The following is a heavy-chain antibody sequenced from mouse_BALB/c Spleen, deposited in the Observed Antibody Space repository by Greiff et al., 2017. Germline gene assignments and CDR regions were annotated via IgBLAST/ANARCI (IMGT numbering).Heavy chain of an antibody. CDR2: ISSGSSTI. V-gene: IGHV5-17*02. D-gene: IGHD2-1*01. CDR1: GFTFSSFG. CDR3: ARDIYYGAMDY. J-gene: IGHJ4*01. Sequence: EVQLQESGGGLVQPGGSRKLSCAASGFTFSSFGMHWVRQAPEKGLEWVAYISSGSSTIYYADTVKGRFTISRDNPKNTLFLQMTSLRSEDTAMYYCARDIYYGAMDYWGEGTSVTVSS.